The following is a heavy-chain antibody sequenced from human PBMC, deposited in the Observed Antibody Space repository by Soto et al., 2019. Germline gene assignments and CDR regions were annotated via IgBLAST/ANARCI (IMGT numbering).Heavy chain of an antibody. J-gene: IGHJ5*02. CDR1: SGSISSYY. Sequence: SETLSLTCTVASGSISSYYWSWLRQPPGKGLEWIGYVYYSGTTNYNSSLKSRVTISIDPSKNQFSLTLNSLRAEDTAVYYCAREVKTWFDPWGQGTLVTVSS. CDR2: VYYSGTT. D-gene: IGHD4-4*01. CDR3: AREVKTWFDP. V-gene: IGHV4-59*12.